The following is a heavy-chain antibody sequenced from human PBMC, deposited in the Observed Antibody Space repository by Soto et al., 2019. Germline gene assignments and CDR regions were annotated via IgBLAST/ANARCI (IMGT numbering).Heavy chain of an antibody. CDR2: ISYDGSNK. J-gene: IGHJ4*02. D-gene: IGHD3-22*01. CDR3: ARSYDSSGYHFDY. V-gene: IGHV3-30-3*01. CDR1: GFTFSSYT. Sequence: QVQLVESGGGVVQPGRSLRLSCAASGFTFSSYTMHWVRQAPGKGLEWVAVISYDGSNKYYADSVKGRFTISRDNSKNTLYLQMNSMRAEDTPVYYCARSYDSSGYHFDYWGQGTLVTVSS.